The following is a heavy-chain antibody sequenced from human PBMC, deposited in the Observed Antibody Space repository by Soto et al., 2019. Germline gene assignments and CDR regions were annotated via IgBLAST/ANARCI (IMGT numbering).Heavy chain of an antibody. CDR1: GYTFSDYY. J-gene: IGHJ4*02. D-gene: IGHD1-1*01. V-gene: IGHV1-2*02. Sequence: QVPLVQSGAEVRKPGASVKVSCKASGYTFSDYYIHWVRQAPGQGLEWMGWINPNSGGTKYAPKVQGGVTMTRDTSITTAYMELSRLRSGDTAVYYCAREPATAKPEGVDFWGQGTLVTVSS. CDR3: AREPATAKPEGVDF. CDR2: INPNSGGT.